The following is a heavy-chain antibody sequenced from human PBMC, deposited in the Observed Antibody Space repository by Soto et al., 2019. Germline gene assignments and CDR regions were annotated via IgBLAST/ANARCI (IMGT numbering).Heavy chain of an antibody. CDR1: GGTFSSYT. J-gene: IGHJ6*03. D-gene: IGHD2-15*01. CDR3: ASVADYYYYYMDV. CDR2: IIPILGIA. Sequence: SVKVSCKASGGTFSSYTISWVRQAPGQGLEWMGRIIPILGIANYAQKFQGRVTITADKSMSTAYMELSSLRSEDTAVYYCASVADYYYYYMDVWGKGTTVTVSS. V-gene: IGHV1-69*02.